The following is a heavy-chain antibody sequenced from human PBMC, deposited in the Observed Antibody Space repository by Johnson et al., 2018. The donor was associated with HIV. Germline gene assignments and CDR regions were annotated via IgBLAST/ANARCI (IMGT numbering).Heavy chain of an antibody. CDR1: GFTFSTYG. CDR2: IRSDGGNR. D-gene: IGHD2-8*01. V-gene: IGHV3-30*02. J-gene: IGHJ3*02. Sequence: QVQLVESRGGVVQPGGSLRLSCAASGFTFSTYGMHWVRQAPGKGLEWVAFIRSDGGNRYYADSVKGRFTISRDNSKNTLYLQMNSLRAEDTAVYYCARVTNSDAFDIWGQGTMVTVSS. CDR3: ARVTNSDAFDI.